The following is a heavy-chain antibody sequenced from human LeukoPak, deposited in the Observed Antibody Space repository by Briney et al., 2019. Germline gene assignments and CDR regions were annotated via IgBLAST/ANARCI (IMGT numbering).Heavy chain of an antibody. CDR2: ISGSGGST. CDR3: AKAANYDSSGYYSY. V-gene: IGHV3-23*01. CDR1: GFTFSSYA. J-gene: IGHJ4*02. D-gene: IGHD3-22*01. Sequence: GGSLRLSXAASGFTFSSYAMSWVRQAPGKGLEWVSAISGSGGSTYYADSVKGRFTISRDNSKNTLYLQMNSLRAEDTAVYYCAKAANYDSSGYYSYWGQGTLVTVSS.